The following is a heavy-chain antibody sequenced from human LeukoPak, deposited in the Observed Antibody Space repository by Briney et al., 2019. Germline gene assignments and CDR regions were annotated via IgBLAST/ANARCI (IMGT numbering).Heavy chain of an antibody. CDR1: GFTFSSYG. D-gene: IGHD3-3*01. Sequence: GGSLRLSCAASGFTFSSYGMHWVRQAPGKGLEWVAFIRYDGSNKYYADSVKGRFTISRDNSKNTLYLQMNSLRAEDTAVYYCARGNYDFWSGPNDYWGQGTLVTVSS. V-gene: IGHV3-30*02. CDR2: IRYDGSNK. CDR3: ARGNYDFWSGPNDY. J-gene: IGHJ4*02.